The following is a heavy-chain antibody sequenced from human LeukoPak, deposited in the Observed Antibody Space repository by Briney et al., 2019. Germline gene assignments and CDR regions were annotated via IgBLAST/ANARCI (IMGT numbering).Heavy chain of an antibody. CDR3: VRDYGPGGFGP. CDR1: GFSFDNYD. Sequence: GGSLRLSCAVSGFSFDNYDMHWVRQISGEGLEWVAAIGAGGDTYYRDSVKGRFTISRGNAKNSLYLQMNSLRVGDTAVYYCVRDYGPGGFGPWGQGALVTVSS. CDR2: IGAGGDT. J-gene: IGHJ5*02. V-gene: IGHV3-13*01. D-gene: IGHD3-10*01.